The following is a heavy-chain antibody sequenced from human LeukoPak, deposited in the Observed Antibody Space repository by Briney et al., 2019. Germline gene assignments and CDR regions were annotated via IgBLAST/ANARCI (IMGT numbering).Heavy chain of an antibody. J-gene: IGHJ4*02. V-gene: IGHV4-59*01. CDR2: FYYSGST. CDR3: ARSPGGYYDFWSGYFDY. D-gene: IGHD3-3*01. Sequence: PSETLSLTCTVSGGSISSNYWSWIRQPPGKGLEWIGYFYYSGSTNYNPSLKSRVTISVDTSKNQFSLKLSSVTAADTAVYYCARSPGGYYDFWSGYFDYWGQGTLVTVSS. CDR1: GGSISSNY.